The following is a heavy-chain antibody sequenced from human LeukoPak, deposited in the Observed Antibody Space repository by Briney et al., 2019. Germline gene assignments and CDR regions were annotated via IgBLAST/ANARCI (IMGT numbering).Heavy chain of an antibody. CDR1: GGSFSGYY. J-gene: IGHJ6*02. V-gene: IGHV4-34*01. CDR2: INHSGST. CDR3: ARDSHYGGNSGDYYYYGMDV. D-gene: IGHD4-23*01. Sequence: PSETLSLTCAVYGGSFSGYYWSWIRQPPGKGLEWIGEINHSGSTNYNPSLKSRVTISVDTSKNQFSLKLSSVTAADTAVYYCARDSHYGGNSGDYYYYGMDVWGQGTTVTVSS.